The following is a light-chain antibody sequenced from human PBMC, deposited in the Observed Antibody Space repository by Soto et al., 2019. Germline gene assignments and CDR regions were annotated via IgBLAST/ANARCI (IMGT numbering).Light chain of an antibody. CDR3: CSYAGSYTSVV. Sequence: QSVLTQPPSVSGAPGQRVTISCTGGSSNIGAGYDVQWYQQLPGTAPRLLIYGNNNRPSGVPERFSGSKSGNTASLTISGLQAEDEADYYCCSYAGSYTSVVFGGGTKLTVL. CDR1: SSNIGAGYD. V-gene: IGLV1-40*01. J-gene: IGLJ2*01. CDR2: GNN.